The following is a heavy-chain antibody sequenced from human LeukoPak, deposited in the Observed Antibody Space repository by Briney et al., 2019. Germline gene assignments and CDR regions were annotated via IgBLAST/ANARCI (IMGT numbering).Heavy chain of an antibody. V-gene: IGHV4-30-2*01. D-gene: IGHD4-17*01. CDR2: IYHSGST. CDR3: AIHDCGEGVDY. CDR1: GGSISSGGYS. Sequence: KSSETLSLTCAVSGGSISSGGYSWSWIRQPPGKGLEWIGYIYHSGSTYYNPSLKSRVTISVDRSKNQFSLKLSSVTAADTAVYYCAIHDCGEGVDYWGQGTLVTVSS. J-gene: IGHJ4*02.